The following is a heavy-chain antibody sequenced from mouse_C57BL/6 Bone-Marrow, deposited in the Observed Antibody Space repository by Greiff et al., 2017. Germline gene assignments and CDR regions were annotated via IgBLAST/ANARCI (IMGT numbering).Heavy chain of an antibody. CDR1: GYTFPSYW. Sequence: VQLQQPGAELVKPGASVKLSCKASGYTFPSYWMHWVKQRPGQGLEWIGMIHPNSGSTNYNEKFKSKATLTVAKSSSTAYMQLSSLTSEDAAVYYCARRGDCYGSSNWYSDVWGTGTTDTVSS. CDR2: IHPNSGST. V-gene: IGHV1-64*01. CDR3: ARRGDCYGSSNWYSDV. J-gene: IGHJ1*03. D-gene: IGHD1-1*01.